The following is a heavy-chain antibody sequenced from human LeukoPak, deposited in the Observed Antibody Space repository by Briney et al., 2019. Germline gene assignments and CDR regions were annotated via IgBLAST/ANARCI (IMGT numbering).Heavy chain of an antibody. V-gene: IGHV1-2*02. Sequence: ASVKDSLLSSGYTFTEHYRHEVRQPPGQGLEWMGWISPNSGDTNYAQKFQGRVTMTRDTSISTAYMELSRLRSDDTAVYYCATYSSAWSYFQFWGQGTLVSVSS. CDR1: GYTFTEHY. J-gene: IGHJ4*02. CDR2: ISPNSGDT. CDR3: ATYSSAWSYFQF. D-gene: IGHD6-19*01.